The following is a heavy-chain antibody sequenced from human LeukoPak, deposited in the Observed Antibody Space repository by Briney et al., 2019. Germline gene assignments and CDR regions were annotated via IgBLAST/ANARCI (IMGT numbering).Heavy chain of an antibody. J-gene: IGHJ4*02. D-gene: IGHD1-14*01. Sequence: GGSLRLSCAACGFTVITNDMTWVRQAPGKGLEWVSVRYSDGNTKYADPVQGRFTISRDNSKDTLYLEMNSLSPDDTAVYYCARGVEPLAANTLAYWGQGTLVTVSS. CDR3: ARGVEPLAANTLAY. V-gene: IGHV3-53*01. CDR1: GFTVITND. CDR2: RYSDGNT.